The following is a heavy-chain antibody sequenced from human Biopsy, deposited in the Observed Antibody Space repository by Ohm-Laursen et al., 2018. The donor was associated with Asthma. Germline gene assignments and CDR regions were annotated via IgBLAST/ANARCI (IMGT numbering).Heavy chain of an antibody. CDR2: IKHDGSEK. Sequence: SLRLSCAASGFTFGDYCMSWVRQVPGQGLEWVASIKHDGSEKNHVDSLKGRSTISRDNAKNLLFLQMNSLRAEDTAVYYCARTFHFWSPYHAEHYQLWGQGTLVTVSS. CDR1: GFTFGDYC. D-gene: IGHD3-3*01. J-gene: IGHJ1*01. V-gene: IGHV3-7*01. CDR3: ARTFHFWSPYHAEHYQL.